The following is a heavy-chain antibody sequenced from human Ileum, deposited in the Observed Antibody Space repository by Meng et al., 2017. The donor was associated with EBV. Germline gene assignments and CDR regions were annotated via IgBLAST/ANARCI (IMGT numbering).Heavy chain of an antibody. D-gene: IGHD1-26*01. CDR1: GGSFSSRKYF. V-gene: IGHV4-39*07. J-gene: IGHJ4*02. Sequence: QLQLKASGPGLVKSSETLSLTCSVSGGSFSSRKYFWCWIRQPPGKALEWIASIYYSGTTYYNPSLQSRVSISVDKSKNQVSLNMTSMTAADTAVYYCASRELAPFDYWGQGTLVTVSS. CDR3: ASRELAPFDY. CDR2: IYYSGTT.